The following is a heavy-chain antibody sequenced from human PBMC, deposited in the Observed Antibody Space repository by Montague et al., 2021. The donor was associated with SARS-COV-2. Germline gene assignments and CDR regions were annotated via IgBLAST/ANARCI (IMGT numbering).Heavy chain of an antibody. Sequence: SETLSLTCAVYGGSFSGYCWTWIRQPPGKGLEWIGEINHSGSTXXXPSXXXRVTISVDTSKNQFSLKLSSVTAADTAVYYCARGRLILLWFGELLSGGDYYGMDVWGQGTTVTVSS. CDR3: ARGRLILLWFGELLSGGDYYGMDV. CDR1: GGSFSGYC. V-gene: IGHV4-34*01. CDR2: INHSGST. D-gene: IGHD3-10*01. J-gene: IGHJ6*02.